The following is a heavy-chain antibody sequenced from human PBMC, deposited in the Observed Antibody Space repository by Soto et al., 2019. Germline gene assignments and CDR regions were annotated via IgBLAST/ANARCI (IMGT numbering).Heavy chain of an antibody. D-gene: IGHD6-19*01. CDR2: INHSGST. V-gene: IGHV4-34*01. CDR3: ARDGYSSGWYRAFDI. J-gene: IGHJ3*02. Sequence: SETLSLTCAVYGGSFSGYYWSWIRQPPGKGLEWIGEINHSGSTNYNPSLKSRVTISVDTSKNQFSLKLSSVTAADTAVYYCARDGYSSGWYRAFDIWGQGTMVTVSS. CDR1: GGSFSGYY.